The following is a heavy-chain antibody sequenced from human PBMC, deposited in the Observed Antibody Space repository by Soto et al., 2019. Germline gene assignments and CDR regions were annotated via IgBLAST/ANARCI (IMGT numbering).Heavy chain of an antibody. J-gene: IGHJ6*02. CDR1: GFTVSSHA. D-gene: IGHD2-8*01. CDR2: ISGSGDGT. CDR3: TKSRRSILMVYGFGGMDV. Sequence: GGSLRLSCAASGFTVSSHAMSWVRQAPGKGLEWVASISGSGDGTYYGDSVKGRFTISRDSSSSTLYLEMNNLRGEDTAVYFCTKSRRSILMVYGFGGMDVWGQGTTVTVSS. V-gene: IGHV3-23*01.